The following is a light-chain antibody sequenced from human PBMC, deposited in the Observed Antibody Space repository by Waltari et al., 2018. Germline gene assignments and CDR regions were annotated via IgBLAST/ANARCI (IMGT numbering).Light chain of an antibody. Sequence: EVVLTQSPGTLSLSPGERATLSCRASQSVSKYLAWYQQRPGQAPRLLIYAASTRATGVPDRFSGSGFGTDFSLTISRLEPEDFAVYYCQNHERLPATFGQGTKLEI. CDR3: QNHERLPAT. J-gene: IGKJ1*01. CDR2: AAS. CDR1: QSVSKY. V-gene: IGKV3-20*01.